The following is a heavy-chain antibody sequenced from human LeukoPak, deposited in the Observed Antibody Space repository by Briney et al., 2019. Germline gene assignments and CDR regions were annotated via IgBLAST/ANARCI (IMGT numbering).Heavy chain of an antibody. CDR2: INQDGSDH. J-gene: IGHJ4*02. CDR1: GFTFSSYW. Sequence: GGSLRLSCAVSGFTFSSYWINWVRQAPGKGPEWVASINQDGSDHYYVDSVKGRFTISRDNAKDSLYLQMGSLRVEDTAVYYCVRGRPYWGQGTLVTVSS. CDR3: VRGRPY. V-gene: IGHV3-7*05.